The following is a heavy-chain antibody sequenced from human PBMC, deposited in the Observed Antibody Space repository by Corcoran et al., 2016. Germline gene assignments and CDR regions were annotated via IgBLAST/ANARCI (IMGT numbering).Heavy chain of an antibody. CDR1: GGSISSSSYY. Sequence: QLQLQESGPGLVKPSETLSLTCTVSGGSISSSSYYWGWIRQPPGKGLEWIGSIYYSGSTYYNPSLKSRVTISVDTSKNQFSLKLSSVTAADTAVYYCATGRWSRAAAGRAWGMDVWGQGTTVTVSS. D-gene: IGHD6-13*01. CDR2: IYYSGST. J-gene: IGHJ6*02. V-gene: IGHV4-39*07. CDR3: ATGRWSRAAAGRAWGMDV.